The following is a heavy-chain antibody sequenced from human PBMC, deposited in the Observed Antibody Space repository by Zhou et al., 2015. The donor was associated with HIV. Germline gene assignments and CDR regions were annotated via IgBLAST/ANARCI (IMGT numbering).Heavy chain of an antibody. V-gene: IGHV1-69*01. CDR3: AREIGYCSGGSCADYYYYYMDV. Sequence: QLVQSGAEVKKPGSSVKVSCKASGGTFSSYAISWVRQAPGQGLEWMGGIIPIFGTANYAQKFQGRVTITADESTSTAYMELSSLRSEDTAVYYCAREIGYCSGGSCADYYYYYMDVWGKGTTVTVSS. CDR1: GGTFSSYA. J-gene: IGHJ6*03. D-gene: IGHD2-15*01. CDR2: IIPIFGTA.